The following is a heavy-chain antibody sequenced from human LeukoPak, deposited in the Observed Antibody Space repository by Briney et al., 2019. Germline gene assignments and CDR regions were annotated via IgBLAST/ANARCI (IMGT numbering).Heavy chain of an antibody. CDR2: IYSRDSS. V-gene: IGHV4-4*07. J-gene: IGHJ6*02. D-gene: IGHD3-22*01. Sequence: WIRRIYSRDSSNYNPSLTSRVTMSVDASKSQFSLKLSSVTAADTAVYYCAREVRFYDSGGYFPYGLDVWGQGTTVTVSS. CDR3: AREVRFYDSGGYFPYGLDV.